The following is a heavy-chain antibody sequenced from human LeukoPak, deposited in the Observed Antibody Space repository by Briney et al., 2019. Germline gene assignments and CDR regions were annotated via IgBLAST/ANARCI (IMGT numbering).Heavy chain of an antibody. D-gene: IGHD2-21*02. V-gene: IGHV1-18*01. J-gene: IGHJ6*02. Sequence: GASVKVTCKASGYTFTSYGISWVRQAPGQGLEWMGWISAYNGNTNYAQKLQGRVTMTTDTSTSTAYMELRSLRSEDTAVYYCARDRIVVVTAIDYYYYGMDVWGQGTTVTVSS. CDR2: ISAYNGNT. CDR1: GYTFTSYG. CDR3: ARDRIVVVTAIDYYYYGMDV.